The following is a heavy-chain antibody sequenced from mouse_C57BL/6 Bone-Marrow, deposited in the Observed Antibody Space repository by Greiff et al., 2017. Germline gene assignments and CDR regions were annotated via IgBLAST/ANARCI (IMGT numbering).Heavy chain of an antibody. CDR1: GYTFTSYW. Sequence: QVQLQQPGAELVKPGASVKLSCKASGYTFTSYWMHWVKQRPGQGLEWIGMIHPNSGSTNYNEKFKNKATLTVDKSSSTAYMQLSSLTSEDSAVYYCAKVGNGNCGVDYWGQGTSVTVSS. J-gene: IGHJ4*01. CDR2: IHPNSGST. CDR3: AKVGNGNCGVDY. V-gene: IGHV1-64*01. D-gene: IGHD2-1*01.